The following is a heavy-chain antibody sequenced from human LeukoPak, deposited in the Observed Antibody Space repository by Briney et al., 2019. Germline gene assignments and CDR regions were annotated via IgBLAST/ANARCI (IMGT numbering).Heavy chain of an antibody. CDR2: IYSSGST. Sequence: PSETLSLTCTVSGGSISSHSWNWIRLPAGKGLEWIGRIYSSGSTNPNPSLKSRVTMSVDTSKNQFSLMLSSVTAADTAVYYCVRGLYDSTTYRAFHXWGQGTMVTVS. CDR1: GGSISSHS. CDR3: VRGLYDSTTYRAFHX. D-gene: IGHD2/OR15-2a*01. J-gene: IGHJ3*02. V-gene: IGHV4-4*07.